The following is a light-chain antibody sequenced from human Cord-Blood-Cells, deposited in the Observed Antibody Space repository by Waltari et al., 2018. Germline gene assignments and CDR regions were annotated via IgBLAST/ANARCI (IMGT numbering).Light chain of an antibody. V-gene: IGKV1-39*01. CDR3: QQSYSTPQGT. CDR1: QSISSY. J-gene: IGKJ1*01. CDR2: AAS. Sequence: DIQMTQSTSSLSASVGDRVTITCRASQSISSYLNWYEQKPGKAPKLLIYAASSLQSGFPSRFSGSGSGTDFTLTISSLQPEDVATYYCQQSYSTPQGTFGQGTKVEIK.